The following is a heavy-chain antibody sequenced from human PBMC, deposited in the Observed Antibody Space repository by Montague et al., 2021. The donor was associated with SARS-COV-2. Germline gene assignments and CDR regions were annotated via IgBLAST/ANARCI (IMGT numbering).Heavy chain of an antibody. CDR3: ARGTGYDYYFDC. CDR1: GGSISDYY. J-gene: IGHJ4*02. D-gene: IGHD5-12*01. CDR2: IYYNTGTT. V-gene: IGHV4-59*01. Sequence: SETLSLTCTVSGGSISDYYWNWIRQPPGKGLEWIGYIYYNTGTTNNNPSLQSLVTISLDTYKHQFSLHLTSVTAANTAFYFCARGTGYDYYFDCWGLGTLVTVSS.